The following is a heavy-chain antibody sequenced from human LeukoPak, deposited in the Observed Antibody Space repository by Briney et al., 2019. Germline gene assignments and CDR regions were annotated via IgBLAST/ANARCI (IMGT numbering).Heavy chain of an antibody. CDR1: GCTFSSYA. J-gene: IGHJ4*02. CDR2: IRYDGSNK. V-gene: IGHV3-30*02. CDR3: AKVVVAATTGDGDY. D-gene: IGHD2-15*01. Sequence: PGGSLRLSCAASGCTFSSYAMSWVRQAPGKGLGWVAFIRYDGSNKYYADSVKGRFTISRDNSKNTPYLQMNSLRAEDTAVYYCAKVVVAATTGDGDYWGQGTLVTVSS.